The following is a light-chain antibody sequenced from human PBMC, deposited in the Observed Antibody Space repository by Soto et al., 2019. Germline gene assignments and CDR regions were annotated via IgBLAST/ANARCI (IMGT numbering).Light chain of an antibody. J-gene: IGKJ1*01. V-gene: IGKV3-11*01. CDR2: DAS. CDR1: QSVSSY. Sequence: EIVLTQSPATLSLSPGARATLSCRASQSVSSYVAWYQQKPGQAPRLLIYDASNRATGIPARFSGSGSGTDFTLTISRLEPEDFAVYYCQQYGSSGTFGQGTKVDIK. CDR3: QQYGSSGT.